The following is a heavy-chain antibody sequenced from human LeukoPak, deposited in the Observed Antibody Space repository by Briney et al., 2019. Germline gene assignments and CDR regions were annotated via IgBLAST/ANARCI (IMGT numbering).Heavy chain of an antibody. D-gene: IGHD6-19*01. CDR1: GGSFSGYY. CDR2: INHSGST. V-gene: IGHV4-34*01. CDR3: ARGVSQWTTIFDY. J-gene: IGHJ4*02. Sequence: SETLSLTCAVYGGSFSGYYWSWIRQPPGKGLEWIGEINHSGSTNYNPSLKSRVTISVDTSKNQFSLKLSSVTAADTAVYYCARGVSQWTTIFDYWGQGALVTVSS.